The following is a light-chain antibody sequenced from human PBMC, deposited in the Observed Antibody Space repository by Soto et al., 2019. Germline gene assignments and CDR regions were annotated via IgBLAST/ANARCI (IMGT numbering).Light chain of an antibody. J-gene: IGKJ1*01. CDR3: QQYNTWPRA. CDR2: GAS. Sequence: IVLTQSPGALSLSRGGRATLSCRASQIVSSSYLAWYQQKPGQAARLLIYGASTRATGIPARLSGSGSGTGFTLTISSLQSEDFAVYYCQQYNTWPRAFSQGAKVDI. V-gene: IGKV3-15*01. CDR1: QIVSSSY.